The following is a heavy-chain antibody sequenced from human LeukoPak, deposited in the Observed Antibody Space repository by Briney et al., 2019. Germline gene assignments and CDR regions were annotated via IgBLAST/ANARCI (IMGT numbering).Heavy chain of an antibody. Sequence: PGRSLRLSCAASGFTFSSYGMHWVRQAPGKGLEWVEFIWYDGSNKYYADSVKDRFTISRDNSKNTLYLQMNSLRAEDTAVYYCARGVYSYGHDAFDIWGQGTMVTVSS. CDR3: ARGVYSYGHDAFDI. D-gene: IGHD5-18*01. J-gene: IGHJ3*02. V-gene: IGHV3-33*01. CDR1: GFTFSSYG. CDR2: IWYDGSNK.